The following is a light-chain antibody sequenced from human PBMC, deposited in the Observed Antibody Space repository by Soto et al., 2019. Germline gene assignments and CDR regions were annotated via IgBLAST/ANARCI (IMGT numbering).Light chain of an antibody. J-gene: IGKJ4*01. Sequence: EIILTQSPATLSLSPGERATLSCRASQSVTTFLAWYQQIPGQSPRLLVYDVSKRATGIPARFSGSGSGTDFTLTISSLEPEDFVVYYCQQRINWPLTFGGGTKVEIK. CDR2: DVS. CDR3: QQRINWPLT. V-gene: IGKV3-11*01. CDR1: QSVTTF.